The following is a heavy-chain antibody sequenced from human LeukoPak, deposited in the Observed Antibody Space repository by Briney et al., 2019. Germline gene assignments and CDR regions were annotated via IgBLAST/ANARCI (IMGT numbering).Heavy chain of an antibody. CDR3: ARENCSGGTCRKADY. CDR2: ISANNGNT. D-gene: IGHD2-15*01. J-gene: IGHJ4*02. CDR1: GSTFTRYG. Sequence: GASVKVSCKASGSTFTRYGISWVRQAPGQGLEWMGWISANNGNTKYAQNLQGRVTMTTDTSTSTAYMELRSLRSDDTAVYSCARENCSGGTCRKADYWGQGTLVTVSS. V-gene: IGHV1-18*01.